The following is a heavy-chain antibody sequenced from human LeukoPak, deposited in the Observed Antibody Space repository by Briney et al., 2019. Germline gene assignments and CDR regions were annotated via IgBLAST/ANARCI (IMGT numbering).Heavy chain of an antibody. CDR2: IYHSGST. V-gene: IGHV4-38-2*02. D-gene: IGHD1-26*01. CDR1: GYSISSGYY. CDR3: ASRLIVGATGLDY. J-gene: IGHJ4*02. Sequence: PSETLSLTCTVSGYSISSGYYWGWIRQPPGKGLEWIGSIYHSGSTYYNPSLKSRVTISVDTSKNQFSLKLSSVTAADTAVYYCASRLIVGATGLDYWGQGTLVTVSS.